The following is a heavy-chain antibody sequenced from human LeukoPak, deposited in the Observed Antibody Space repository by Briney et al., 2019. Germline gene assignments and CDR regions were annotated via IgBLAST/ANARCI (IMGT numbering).Heavy chain of an antibody. CDR1: GGTFSSYA. Sequence: SVKVSCKTSGGTFSSYAISWVRQAPGQGLEWIGDIIPIFDTANYAQKFQGRVTITADESATISYMELSSLRSEDTAVYYCARDATVRGPYGGHHFYSYMDVWGKGTTVTISS. D-gene: IGHD3-10*01. CDR2: IIPIFDTA. CDR3: ARDATVRGPYGGHHFYSYMDV. J-gene: IGHJ6*03. V-gene: IGHV1-69*13.